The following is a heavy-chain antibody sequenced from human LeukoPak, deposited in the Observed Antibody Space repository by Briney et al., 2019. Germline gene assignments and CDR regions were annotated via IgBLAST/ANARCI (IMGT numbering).Heavy chain of an antibody. Sequence: SETLSLTCTVSGGSISSSRYYWGWIRQPPGKGLEWIGSIHYSGSTYYNPPLKSRVTVSVDTSENQFSLKLSSVAAADTAVYFCVRTRLSDHIVPAAERADDACDMWGQGTMVTVSS. CDR2: IHYSGST. CDR1: GGSISSSRYY. D-gene: IGHD2-2*01. V-gene: IGHV4-39*07. CDR3: VRTRLSDHIVPAAERADDACDM. J-gene: IGHJ3*02.